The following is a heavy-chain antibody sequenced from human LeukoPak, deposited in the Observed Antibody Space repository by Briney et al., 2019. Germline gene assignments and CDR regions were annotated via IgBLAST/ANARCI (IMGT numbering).Heavy chain of an antibody. J-gene: IGHJ3*02. D-gene: IGHD3-10*01. Sequence: ASVKVSCKASGYTFTGYYMHWVRQAPGQGLEWMGWINPNSGGTNYAQKFQGRVTMTRDTSISTVYMELSSLRSEDTAVYYCARDPYGSGSPDAFDIWGQGTMVTVSS. CDR2: INPNSGGT. CDR3: ARDPYGSGSPDAFDI. CDR1: GYTFTGYY. V-gene: IGHV1-2*02.